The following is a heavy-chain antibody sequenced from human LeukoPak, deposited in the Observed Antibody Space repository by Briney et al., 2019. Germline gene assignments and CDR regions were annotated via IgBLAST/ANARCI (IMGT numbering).Heavy chain of an antibody. CDR1: GYTFTGYY. V-gene: IGHV1-2*02. CDR2: INPNSGGT. D-gene: IGHD3-3*01. Sequence: GASVKVSCKASGYTFTGYYMHWVRQAPGQGLEWTGWINPNSGGTNYAQKFQGRVTMTRDTSISTAYMELSRLRSDDTAVYYCARSIFGVVIKAFDIWGQGTMVTVSS. CDR3: ARSIFGVVIKAFDI. J-gene: IGHJ3*02.